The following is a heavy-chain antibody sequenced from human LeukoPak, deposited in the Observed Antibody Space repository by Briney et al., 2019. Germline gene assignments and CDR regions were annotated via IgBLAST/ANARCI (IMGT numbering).Heavy chain of an antibody. D-gene: IGHD6-13*01. J-gene: IGHJ6*02. CDR2: IYYSGST. Sequence: SETLSLTCTVSGGSISSSSYYWGWIRQPPGKGLEWIGSIYYSGSTYYNPSLKSRVTISVDTSKNHFSLKLSSVTAADTAVYYCARDRIAAAIGMDVWGQGTTVTVSS. V-gene: IGHV4-39*02. CDR3: ARDRIAAAIGMDV. CDR1: GGSISSSSYY.